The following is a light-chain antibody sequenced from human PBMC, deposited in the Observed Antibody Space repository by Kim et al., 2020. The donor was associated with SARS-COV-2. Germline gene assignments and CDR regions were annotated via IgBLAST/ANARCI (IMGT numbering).Light chain of an antibody. CDR1: QGVSNN. J-gene: IGKJ5*01. Sequence: EIVMTQSPATLSVSPGDGATVSCRASQGVSNNLAWFQQKPGQAPRLLIYGASSRANGIPARFSGTGSGTEFTLTISSLQSEDFAVYYCQQYNNWPPVTFGQGTRPEIK. V-gene: IGKV3-15*01. CDR3: QQYNNWPPVT. CDR2: GAS.